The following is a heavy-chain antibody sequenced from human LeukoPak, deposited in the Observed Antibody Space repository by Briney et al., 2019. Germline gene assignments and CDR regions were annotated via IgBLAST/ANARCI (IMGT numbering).Heavy chain of an antibody. V-gene: IGHV3-53*01. CDR1: GFTASSNY. D-gene: IGHD3-9*01. CDR2: IYSGGST. CDR3: ARDATAYEILTGRIYYFDY. J-gene: IGHJ4*02. Sequence: GGSLRLSCAASGFTASSNYMSWVRQAPGKGLEWVSVIYSGGSTYYADSVKGRFTISRDNSKNTLYLQMNSLRAEDTAVYYCARDATAYEILTGRIYYFDYWGQGTLVTVSS.